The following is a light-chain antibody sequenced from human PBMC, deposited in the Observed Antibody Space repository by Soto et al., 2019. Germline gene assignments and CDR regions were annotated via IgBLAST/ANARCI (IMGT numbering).Light chain of an antibody. CDR2: DVT. V-gene: IGLV2-11*01. CDR3: CSYAGSYTHV. CDR1: SSDVGGYDF. J-gene: IGLJ1*01. Sequence: QSALTQPRSVSGSPGQSVTISCTGTSSDVGGYDFVSWFQQYPGKAPKLIIYDVTKGPPGVPDRFSGSKSGNTASLTISGLQTDDEADYYCCSYAGSYTHVFGTGTKVTVL.